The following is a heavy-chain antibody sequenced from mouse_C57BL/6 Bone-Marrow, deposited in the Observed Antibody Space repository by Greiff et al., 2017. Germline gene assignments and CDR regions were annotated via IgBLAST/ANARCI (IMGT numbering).Heavy chain of an antibody. Sequence: VQLQQPGAELVKPGASVKMSCKASGYTFTSYWLTWVKQRPGQGLEWIGDIYPGSGSTNYNEKFKSKATLTVDTSSSTAYMQISSLTSEGSAVYYCAPYYSNYVGYYFDYWGQGTTLTVSS. CDR1: GYTFTSYW. J-gene: IGHJ2*01. D-gene: IGHD2-5*01. V-gene: IGHV1-55*01. CDR3: APYYSNYVGYYFDY. CDR2: IYPGSGST.